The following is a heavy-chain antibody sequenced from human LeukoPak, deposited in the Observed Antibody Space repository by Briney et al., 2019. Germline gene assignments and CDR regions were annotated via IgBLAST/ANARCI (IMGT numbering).Heavy chain of an antibody. V-gene: IGHV4-34*01. CDR3: ASLGIVGATTSDY. D-gene: IGHD1-26*01. J-gene: IGHJ4*02. CDR1: GGSFSGYY. Sequence: LETLSLTCAVYGGSFSGYYWSWIRQPPGKGLEWIGEINHSGSTNYNPSLKSRVTISVDTSKNQFSLKLSSVTAADTAVYYCASLGIVGATTSDYWGQGTLVTVSS. CDR2: INHSGST.